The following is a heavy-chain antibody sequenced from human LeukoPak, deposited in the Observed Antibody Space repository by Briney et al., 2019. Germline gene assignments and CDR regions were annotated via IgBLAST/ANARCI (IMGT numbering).Heavy chain of an antibody. D-gene: IGHD1-20*01. V-gene: IGHV4-39*01. CDR1: GGSISSSSYY. J-gene: IGHJ4*02. CDR2: IYYSGST. CDR3: ANWHLSFDY. Sequence: SETLSLXCTVSGGSISSSSYYWGWIRQPPGKGLEWIGSIYYSGSTYYNPPLKSRVTISVDTSKNQFSLKLSSVTAADTAVYYCANWHLSFDYWGQGTLVTVSS.